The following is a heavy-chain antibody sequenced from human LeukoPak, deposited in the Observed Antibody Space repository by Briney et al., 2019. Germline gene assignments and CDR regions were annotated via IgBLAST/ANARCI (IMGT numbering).Heavy chain of an antibody. CDR2: IYTSGST. CDR3: ARVKGRDGYNFLDY. Sequence: SETLSLTCTVSGGSISSYYWSWMRQPAGKGLEWIGRIYTSGSTNYNPSLKSRVTMSVDTSKNQFSLKLSSVTAADTAVYYCARVKGRDGYNFLDYWGQGTLVTVSP. CDR1: GGSISSYY. V-gene: IGHV4-4*07. J-gene: IGHJ4*02. D-gene: IGHD5-24*01.